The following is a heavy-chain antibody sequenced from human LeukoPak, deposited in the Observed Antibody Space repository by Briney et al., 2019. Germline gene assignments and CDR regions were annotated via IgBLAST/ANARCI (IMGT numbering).Heavy chain of an antibody. J-gene: IGHJ4*02. CDR1: GFTFSSYA. CDR3: AKDRYYDILTGLGEFDY. CDR2: ISGSGGST. V-gene: IGHV3-23*01. D-gene: IGHD3-9*01. Sequence: GGSLRLSCAASGFTFSSYAMSWVRQAPGKGLGWVSAISGSGGSTYYADSVKGRFTISRDNSKNTLYLQMNSLRAEDTAVYYCAKDRYYDILTGLGEFDYWGQGTLVTVSS.